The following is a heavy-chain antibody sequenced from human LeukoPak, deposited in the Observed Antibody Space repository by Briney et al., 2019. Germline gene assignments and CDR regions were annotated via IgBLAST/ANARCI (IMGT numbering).Heavy chain of an antibody. V-gene: IGHV4-59*08. CDR1: GGSITGGYY. CDR2: IYYTGVI. Sequence: SSETLSLTCTVSGGSITGGYYWCWIRQPPGKGLEWIGHIYYTGVINYDPSFKSRVTTLVDTSKNQFSLKVTSVTAADTAVYYCARLTRLAPVGTTYYHSLDVWGQGSTVTVSS. CDR3: ARLTRLAPVGTTYYHSLDV. J-gene: IGHJ6*02. D-gene: IGHD2-2*01.